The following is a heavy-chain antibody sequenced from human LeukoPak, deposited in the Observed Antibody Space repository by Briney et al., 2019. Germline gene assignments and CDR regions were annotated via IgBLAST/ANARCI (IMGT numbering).Heavy chain of an antibody. Sequence: GGSLRLSCAASGFTVSSNYMSWVRQAPGKGLEWVSVIYSGGSTYYADSVKGRFTISRDNSKNTLYLQMNSLKTEDTAVYYCTTTHLAYFDYWGQGTLVTVSS. J-gene: IGHJ4*02. V-gene: IGHV3-53*01. CDR1: GFTVSSNY. CDR3: TTTHLAYFDY. D-gene: IGHD1-1*01. CDR2: IYSGGST.